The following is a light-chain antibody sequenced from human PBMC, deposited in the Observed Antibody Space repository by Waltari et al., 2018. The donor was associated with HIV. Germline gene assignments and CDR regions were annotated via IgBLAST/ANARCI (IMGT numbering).Light chain of an antibody. CDR1: SSNIGAGYD. Sequence: QSVLTQPPSVSGAPGQRVTISCTGSSSNIGAGYDVHWYQQLPGTAPKTLIYGNSNRPSGVPDRFSGSKSGTSASLAITGLQAEDEADYYCQSYDSSLSEDVVFGGGTKLTVL. V-gene: IGLV1-40*01. J-gene: IGLJ2*01. CDR3: QSYDSSLSEDVV. CDR2: GNS.